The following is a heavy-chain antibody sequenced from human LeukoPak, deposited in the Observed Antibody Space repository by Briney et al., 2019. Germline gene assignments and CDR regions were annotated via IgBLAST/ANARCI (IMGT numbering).Heavy chain of an antibody. J-gene: IGHJ3*01. CDR2: ISGSGGST. Sequence: PGGSLRLSCAASGFTFSSYAMSWVRQAPGKGLEWVSAISGSGGSTYYADSVKGRFTISRDNSKNTLYLQINSLRAEDTAVYYRARSSYSSSSSVWGQGTMVTVSS. CDR1: GFTFSSYA. CDR3: ARSSYSSSSSV. V-gene: IGHV3-23*01. D-gene: IGHD6-6*01.